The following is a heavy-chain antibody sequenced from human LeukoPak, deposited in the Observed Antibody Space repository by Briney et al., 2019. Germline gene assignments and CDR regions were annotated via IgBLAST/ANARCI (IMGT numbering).Heavy chain of an antibody. CDR1: GDSLNNNNYY. D-gene: IGHD7-27*01. Sequence: SETLSLTCTVSGDSLNNNNYYWGWIRQPPGKGLEWIGNIYYNGRTYYSPSLKSRGTISVDTSNNQFSLKLSSVTAADTAVYYCARAPGDGADYYYYGMDVWGQGTTVTVSS. V-gene: IGHV4-39*01. CDR2: IYYNGRT. J-gene: IGHJ6*02. CDR3: ARAPGDGADYYYYGMDV.